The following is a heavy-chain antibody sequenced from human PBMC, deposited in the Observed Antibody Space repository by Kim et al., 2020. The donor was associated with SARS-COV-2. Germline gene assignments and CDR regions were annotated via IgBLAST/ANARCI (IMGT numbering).Heavy chain of an antibody. CDR3: ARPLHSYDILTGYYHYYFDY. CDR2: IIPILDIA. D-gene: IGHD3-9*01. Sequence: SVKVSCKASGGTFSSYAISWVRQAPGQGLEWMGRIIPILDIANYAQKFQGRVTITADKSTSTAYMDLSSLRSEDTAVYYCARPLHSYDILTGYYHYYFDYWGQGTLVTVSS. J-gene: IGHJ4*02. CDR1: GGTFSSYA. V-gene: IGHV1-69*04.